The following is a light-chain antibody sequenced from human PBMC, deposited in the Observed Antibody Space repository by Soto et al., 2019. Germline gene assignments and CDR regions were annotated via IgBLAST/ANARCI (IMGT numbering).Light chain of an antibody. V-gene: IGKV3-11*01. Sequence: EIVLTQSPVTLSLSPGERATLSCRASQSVSRYLAWYQQKPGQAPRLLIYDASNRATGVPARFSGSGSGTDFTLTINSLEPEDFGVYYCQQRTNWLGTFGQGTRVEIK. CDR1: QSVSRY. J-gene: IGKJ1*01. CDR3: QQRTNWLGT. CDR2: DAS.